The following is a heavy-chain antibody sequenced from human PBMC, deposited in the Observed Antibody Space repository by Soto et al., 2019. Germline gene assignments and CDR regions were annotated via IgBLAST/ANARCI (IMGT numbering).Heavy chain of an antibody. CDR1: GFTFSSYS. D-gene: IGHD3-10*01. V-gene: IGHV3-21*01. CDR2: ISSSSSYI. Sequence: EVQLVESGGGLVKPGGSLRLSCAASGFTFSSYSMNWVRQAPGKGLEWVSSISSSSSYIYYADSVKGRFTISRDNAKNSLYLQMNSLRAEDTAVYYCARDMVRGVITPSGMDVWGQGTTVTVSS. CDR3: ARDMVRGVITPSGMDV. J-gene: IGHJ6*02.